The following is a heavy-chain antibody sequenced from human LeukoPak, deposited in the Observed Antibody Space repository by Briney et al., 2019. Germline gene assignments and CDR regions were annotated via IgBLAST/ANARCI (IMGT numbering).Heavy chain of an antibody. CDR3: ARGRSSGPTDY. J-gene: IGHJ4*02. V-gene: IGHV4-59*01. CDR1: GGSISSYY. D-gene: IGHD3-22*01. Sequence: PSETLSLTCTVSGGSISSYYWSWIRQPPGKGLEWIGYIYYSGSTNYNPSLKSRVTISVDTSKNQFSLKLSSVTAADTAVYYCARGRSSGPTDYWGQGTLATVSS. CDR2: IYYSGST.